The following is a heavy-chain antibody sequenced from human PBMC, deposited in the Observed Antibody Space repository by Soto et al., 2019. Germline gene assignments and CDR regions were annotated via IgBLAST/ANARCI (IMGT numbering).Heavy chain of an antibody. CDR2: MNPNSGNT. V-gene: IGHV1-8*01. J-gene: IGHJ5*02. D-gene: IGHD3-16*02. CDR1: GYSFTAYD. Sequence: ASVKVSCKASGYSFTAYDINWGRQAPGQGLEWMGWMNPNSGNTVYSQRFQGRITMTRDTSITTAYMELSGLRSDDTVVYFCAIGCVRISRDYNFDRHTYTIWFDPWGQGTLVTVSS. CDR3: AIGCVRISRDYNFDRHTYTIWFDP.